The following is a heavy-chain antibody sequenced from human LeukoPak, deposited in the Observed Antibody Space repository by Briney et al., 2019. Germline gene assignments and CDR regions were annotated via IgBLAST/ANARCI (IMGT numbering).Heavy chain of an antibody. CDR3: AKGGPETYYYDSSGYFD. CDR1: GFTFSNYA. Sequence: GGSLRLSCAASGFTFSNYAMSWVRQAPGKGLEWVSAISGSGGSTYYADSVKGRFTISRDNSKNTLYLQMNSLRAEDTAVYYCAKGGPETYYYDSSGYFDWGQGTMVTVSS. J-gene: IGHJ3*01. D-gene: IGHD3-22*01. CDR2: ISGSGGST. V-gene: IGHV3-23*01.